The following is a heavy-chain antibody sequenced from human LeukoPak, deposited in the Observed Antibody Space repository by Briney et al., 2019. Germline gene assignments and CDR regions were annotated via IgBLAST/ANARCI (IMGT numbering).Heavy chain of an antibody. Sequence: SETLSLTCTVPGGSIRSYYWSWIRQPPAKGLEWIGYIYYSGSTNYSPSLKSRVTVSVDTSKNQFSLQLNSVTAADTAVYYCARLDYYYYGMDVWGQGTTVTVSS. CDR2: IYYSGST. CDR1: GGSIRSYY. V-gene: IGHV4-59*08. J-gene: IGHJ6*02. CDR3: ARLDYYYYGMDV.